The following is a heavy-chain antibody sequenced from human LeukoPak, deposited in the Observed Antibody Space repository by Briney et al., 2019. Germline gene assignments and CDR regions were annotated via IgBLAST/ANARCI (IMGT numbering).Heavy chain of an antibody. CDR3: ARQVAVAAWEY. V-gene: IGHV5-51*01. Sequence: GESLKISCKGSGYIFISYWIGWVRLMPGKGLEWMGIIYPSDSETRYSPSFQGQVTISADKSISTAYLQWSSLKASDTAMYYCARQVAVAAWEYWGKGTLVTVSS. D-gene: IGHD6-19*01. CDR2: IYPSDSET. J-gene: IGHJ4*02. CDR1: GYIFISYW.